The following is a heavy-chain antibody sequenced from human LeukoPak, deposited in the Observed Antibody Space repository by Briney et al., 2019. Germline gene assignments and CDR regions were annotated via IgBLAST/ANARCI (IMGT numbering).Heavy chain of an antibody. V-gene: IGHV4-34*01. J-gene: IGHJ4*02. D-gene: IGHD3-16*02. Sequence: PSGTLSLTCAVYGGSFSGYYWSWIRQPPGKGLEWIGEINHSGSTNYNPSLKSRVTISVDTSKNQFSLKLSSVTAADTAVYYCARGRGDYVWGSYRTFDYWGQGTLVTVSS. CDR3: ARGRGDYVWGSYRTFDY. CDR1: GGSFSGYY. CDR2: INHSGST.